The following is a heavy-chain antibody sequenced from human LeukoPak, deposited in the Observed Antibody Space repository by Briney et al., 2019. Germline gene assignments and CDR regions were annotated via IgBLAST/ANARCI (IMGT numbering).Heavy chain of an antibody. CDR1: GYTFTSYD. Sequence: ASVKVSCKASGYTFTSYDMHWVRQAPGQGLEWMGWINPNSGDTKYEQKFQGRVTMARDTPISTAYMELSRLTSDDTSVYYCARGPGRARFDPWGQGTLVTVSS. J-gene: IGHJ5*02. V-gene: IGHV1-2*02. CDR2: INPNSGDT. D-gene: IGHD3-10*01. CDR3: ARGPGRARFDP.